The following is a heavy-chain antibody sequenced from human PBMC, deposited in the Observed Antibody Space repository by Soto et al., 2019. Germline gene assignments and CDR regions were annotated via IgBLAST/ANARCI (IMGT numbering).Heavy chain of an antibody. CDR2: ISSSGSTI. J-gene: IGHJ6*02. D-gene: IGHD6-6*01. CDR3: ASGRGIAARPGAYYYGMDV. Sequence: PGGSLRLSCAASGFTFSRYEMNWVRQAPGKGLEWVSYISSSGSTIYYADSVKGRFTISRDNAKNSLYLQMNSLRAEDTAVYYCASGRGIAARPGAYYYGMDVWGQGTTVTVSS. CDR1: GFTFSRYE. V-gene: IGHV3-48*03.